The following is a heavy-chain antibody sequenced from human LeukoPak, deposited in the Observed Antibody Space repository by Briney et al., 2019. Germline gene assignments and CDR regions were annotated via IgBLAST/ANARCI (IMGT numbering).Heavy chain of an antibody. CDR2: ISGSGGGT. D-gene: IGHD6-19*01. V-gene: IGHV3-23*01. Sequence: GGSLRLSCAASGFTFSSYAVSWVRRAPGKGLEWVSAISGSGGGTYYADSVKGGFTISRDNSQNTLYLQMNSLSTEDTAVYYCAKTTTGYSSGRYPGWPVDYWGQGTLVTGSS. CDR1: GFTFSSYA. CDR3: AKTTTGYSSGRYPGWPVDY. J-gene: IGHJ4*02.